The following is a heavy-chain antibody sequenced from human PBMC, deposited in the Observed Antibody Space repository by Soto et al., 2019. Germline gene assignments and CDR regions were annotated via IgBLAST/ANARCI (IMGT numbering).Heavy chain of an antibody. CDR2: ISGSGGST. CDR3: ANHGSYVFYYYYMDV. D-gene: IGHD3-10*01. V-gene: IGHV3-23*01. Sequence: GGSLRLSCAASGFTFSSYAMSWVRQAPGKGLEWVSAISGSGGSTYYADSVKGRFTISRDNSKNTLYLQMNSLRAEDTAVYYCANHGSYVFYYYYMDVWGKGTTVTVSS. J-gene: IGHJ6*03. CDR1: GFTFSSYA.